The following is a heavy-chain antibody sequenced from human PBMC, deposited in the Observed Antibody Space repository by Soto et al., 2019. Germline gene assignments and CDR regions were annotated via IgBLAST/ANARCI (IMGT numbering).Heavy chain of an antibody. V-gene: IGHV1-18*01. D-gene: IGHD3-3*01. CDR1: GYTFTSYG. J-gene: IGHJ5*02. CDR2: ISAYNGNT. Sequence: GASVKVSCKASGYTFTSYGISWVRQAPGQGLEWMGWISAYNGNTNYAQKLQGRVTMTTDTSTSTAYMELRSLRSDDTAVYYCARVDTYYDFWSGYYGGGYWFDPWGQGTLVTVSS. CDR3: ARVDTYYDFWSGYYGGGYWFDP.